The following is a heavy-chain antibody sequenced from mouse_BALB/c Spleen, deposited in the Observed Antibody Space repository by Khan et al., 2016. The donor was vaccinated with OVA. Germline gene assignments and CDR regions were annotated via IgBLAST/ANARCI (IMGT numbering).Heavy chain of an antibody. Sequence: QVQLKQSGPGLVAPSQSLSITCTVSGFSLTSYGVHWVRQPPGKGLEWLVVIWSDGNTTYNSTLKSRLSISKDNSKSQVFLKMNSLQTDDTAMYYCARPSSFSYAMDYWGQGTSVTVSS. CDR3: ARPSSFSYAMDY. V-gene: IGHV2-6*02. D-gene: IGHD1-1*01. CDR2: IWSDGNT. CDR1: GFSLTSYG. J-gene: IGHJ4*01.